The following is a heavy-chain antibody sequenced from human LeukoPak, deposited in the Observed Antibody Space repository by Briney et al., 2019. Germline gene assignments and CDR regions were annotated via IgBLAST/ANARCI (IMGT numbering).Heavy chain of an antibody. CDR1: GFTFSRYW. CDR3: ARFRGNYFDY. J-gene: IGHJ4*02. D-gene: IGHD1-26*01. Sequence: GGSLRLSCAASGFTFSRYWMSWVCQAPGKGLEWVDNIKQDGSEKYYVDSVKGRFTISRDNAKNSLYLQMNSLRAEDTALYYCARFRGNYFDYWGQGTLVTVSS. V-gene: IGHV3-7*04. CDR2: IKQDGSEK.